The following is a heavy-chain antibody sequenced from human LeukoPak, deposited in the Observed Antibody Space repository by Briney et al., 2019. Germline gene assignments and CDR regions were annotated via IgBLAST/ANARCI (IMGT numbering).Heavy chain of an antibody. J-gene: IGHJ2*01. CDR3: AKDVGTAALFVWYFDL. CDR1: GFTFSSYA. D-gene: IGHD6-13*01. Sequence: GGSLRLSCAASGFTFSSYAMSWVRQAPGQGLEWVPGISNGGRSAYYADSVKGRFTISRDNSKNTLYLQMNSLRAEDTAIYYCAKDVGTAALFVWYFDLWGRGTLVTVSS. V-gene: IGHV3-23*01. CDR2: ISNGGRSA.